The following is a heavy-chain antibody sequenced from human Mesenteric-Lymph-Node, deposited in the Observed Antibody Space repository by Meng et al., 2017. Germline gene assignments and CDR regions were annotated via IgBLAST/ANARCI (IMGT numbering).Heavy chain of an antibody. Sequence: QVQLQESGPGLVKPSQTLSLTCTVSGGSISSGGHSWSWIRQHPGKGLEWIVYIYYSGSTYYNPSLKSRVILSVDTSKNQFSLKLSSVTAADTAVYYCARVDSSGYFLDYWGQGTLVTVSS. CDR1: GGSISSGGHS. V-gene: IGHV4-31*03. J-gene: IGHJ4*01. D-gene: IGHD3-22*01. CDR2: IYYSGST. CDR3: ARVDSSGYFLDY.